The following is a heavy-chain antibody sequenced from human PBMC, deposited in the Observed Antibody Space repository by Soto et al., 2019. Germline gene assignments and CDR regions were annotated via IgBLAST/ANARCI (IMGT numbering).Heavy chain of an antibody. CDR3: AKLYDSSSTYAFDL. CDR1: GYSFTSYW. J-gene: IGHJ3*01. D-gene: IGHD3-22*01. CDR2: IYPGDTDT. Sequence: GESLKISGKGSGYSFTSYWIGWVRQMPGKGLEYMGTIYPGDTDTRYSPSFQGQVTISADKSISTAYLQWSSLKASDTAMYYCAKLYDSSSTYAFDLWGQGTMVTVSS. V-gene: IGHV5-51*01.